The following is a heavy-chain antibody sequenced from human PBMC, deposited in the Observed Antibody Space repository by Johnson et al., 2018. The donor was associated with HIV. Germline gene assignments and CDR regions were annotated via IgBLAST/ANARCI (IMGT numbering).Heavy chain of an antibody. CDR3: ARGRGALDI. Sequence: QVQLVESGGGVVQPGRSLRLSCAASGFTFSSYAMHWVRQAPGKGLEWVAVISYDGSNKYYADSVKGRFTILRDNSKNTLYVQMNSLRAEDTAVYYCARGRGALDIWGQGTMVTVSS. D-gene: IGHD3-16*01. CDR2: ISYDGSNK. CDR1: GFTFSSYA. V-gene: IGHV3-30*04. J-gene: IGHJ3*02.